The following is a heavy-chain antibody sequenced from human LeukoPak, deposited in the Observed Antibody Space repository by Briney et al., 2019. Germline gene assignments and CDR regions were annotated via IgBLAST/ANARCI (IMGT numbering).Heavy chain of an antibody. CDR1: GFTFSSYA. CDR2: ISGSGVNT. D-gene: IGHD3-10*02. CDR3: AELGITMIGGV. J-gene: IGHJ6*04. V-gene: IGHV3-23*01. Sequence: PGGSLRLSCAASGFTFSSYAMNWVRQAPGKGLEWVSVISGSGVNTYYADSVKGRFTISRDNAKNSLYLQMNSLRAEDTAVYYCAELGITMIGGVWGKGTTVTISS.